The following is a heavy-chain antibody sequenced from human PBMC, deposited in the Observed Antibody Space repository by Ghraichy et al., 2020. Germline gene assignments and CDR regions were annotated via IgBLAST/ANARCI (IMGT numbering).Heavy chain of an antibody. CDR1: GFTFSSYA. Sequence: GGSLRLSCAASGFTFSSYAMSWVRQAPGKGLEWVSAISGSGGSTYYADSVKGRFTISRDNSKNTLYLQMNSLRAEETAVYYCAKGYQVQGVIITCFDYWGQGTLVTVSS. J-gene: IGHJ4*02. D-gene: IGHD3-10*01. CDR3: AKGYQVQGVIITCFDY. CDR2: ISGSGGST. V-gene: IGHV3-23*01.